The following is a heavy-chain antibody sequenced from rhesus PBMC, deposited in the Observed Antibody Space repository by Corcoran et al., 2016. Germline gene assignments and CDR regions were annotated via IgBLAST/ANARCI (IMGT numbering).Heavy chain of an antibody. V-gene: IGHV3S43*01. D-gene: IGHD1-44*02. CDR3: AKTEREAFDF. J-gene: IGHJ3*01. CDR2: ISSGGSI. CDR1: GFTSGNSD. Sequence: EVQLVESGGGLVQPGGSLRLSCAAPGFTSGNSDLIWIRQAPGKGLEWVSYISSGGSIDYSDSVKGRFTISRDNAKNTLYLQMSSLRVEDTAVYYCAKTEREAFDFWGQGLRVTVSS.